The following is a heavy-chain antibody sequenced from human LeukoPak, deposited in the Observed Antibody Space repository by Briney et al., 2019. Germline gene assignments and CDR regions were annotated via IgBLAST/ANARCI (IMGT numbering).Heavy chain of an antibody. CDR3: ARDVNYAFDY. V-gene: IGHV1-18*01. D-gene: IGHD3-16*01. CDR2: ISANSGNT. CDR1: GYRFTRNG. Sequence: ASVKVSCKPSGYRFTRNGVSWVRQAPGQGLEWMAWISANSGNTNYAQNFQDRLTLTTGTSTSTAYMELRSLRSDDTAVYYCARDVNYAFDYWGQGTLVTVSS. J-gene: IGHJ4*02.